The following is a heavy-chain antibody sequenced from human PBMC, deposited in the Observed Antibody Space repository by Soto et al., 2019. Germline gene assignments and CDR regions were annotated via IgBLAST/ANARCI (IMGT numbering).Heavy chain of an antibody. V-gene: IGHV1-8*01. D-gene: IGHD6-13*01. CDR3: ARERSGAGTGGFGP. Sequence: QVQLVQSGAEVKKPGASVKVSCKASGYTFTSYDINWVRQATGQGLEWMGWMNPNSGNTGYAQKFQGRVTMTRNTSISTAYMELSSLRSEDTARYYFARERSGAGTGGFGPWGQGTLVNVSS. CDR2: MNPNSGNT. CDR1: GYTFTSYD. J-gene: IGHJ5*01.